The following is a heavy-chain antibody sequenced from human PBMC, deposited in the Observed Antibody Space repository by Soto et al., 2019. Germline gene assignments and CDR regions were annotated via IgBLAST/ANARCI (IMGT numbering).Heavy chain of an antibody. CDR2: ISGSGDTK. V-gene: IGHV3-48*02. CDR1: GFTFSSCS. Sequence: SCASSGFTFSSCSMNWVRQAPGKGLEWVSFISGSGDTKYYADSVKGRFTISRDNAKNSLYLQMSSLRDEDTAVYYCAKYCSSDVCFDYWGQGTLVTVSS. J-gene: IGHJ4*02. D-gene: IGHD2-8*01. CDR3: AKYCSSDVCFDY.